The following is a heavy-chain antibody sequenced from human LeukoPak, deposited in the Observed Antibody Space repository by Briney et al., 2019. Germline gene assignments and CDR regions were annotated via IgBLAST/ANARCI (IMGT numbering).Heavy chain of an antibody. CDR1: GFTFSTYN. D-gene: IGHD1-26*01. CDR2: ISSSSNYI. V-gene: IGHV3-21*01. CDR3: ARDVGASAPDAFDI. J-gene: IGHJ3*02. Sequence: GGSLRLSCAASGFTFSTYNMNWVRQAPGKGLEWVSSISSSSNYIYHADSVKGRFTISRDNAKNSLYLQMNSLRAEDTDVYYCARDVGASAPDAFDIWGLRTMVTVSS.